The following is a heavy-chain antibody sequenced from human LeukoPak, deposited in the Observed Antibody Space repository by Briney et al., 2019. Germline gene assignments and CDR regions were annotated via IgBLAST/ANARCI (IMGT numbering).Heavy chain of an antibody. Sequence: ASVKVSCKASGYTFTGYYMHWVREAPGQGLEWMGWINPNSGGTNYAQKFQGRVTMTRDTSISTAYMELSRLRSDDTAVYYCARGPDSIVVVAKSVRAFDIWGQGTMVTVSS. J-gene: IGHJ3*02. CDR3: ARGPDSIVVVAKSVRAFDI. CDR2: INPNSGGT. V-gene: IGHV1-2*02. D-gene: IGHD2-15*01. CDR1: GYTFTGYY.